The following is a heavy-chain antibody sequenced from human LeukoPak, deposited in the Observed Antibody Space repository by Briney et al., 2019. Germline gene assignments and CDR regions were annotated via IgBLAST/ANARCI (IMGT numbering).Heavy chain of an antibody. CDR1: GGSISSSSYY. CDR3: ARDKGYCSSTSCPNWFDP. Sequence: PSETLSLTCTVSGGSISSSSYYWGWIRQPPGKGLEWIGSIYYSGSTYYNPSLKSRVTISVDTSKNQFSLKLSSVTAADTAVYYCARDKGYCSSTSCPNWFDPWGQGTLVTVSS. J-gene: IGHJ5*02. V-gene: IGHV4-39*07. CDR2: IYYSGST. D-gene: IGHD2-2*01.